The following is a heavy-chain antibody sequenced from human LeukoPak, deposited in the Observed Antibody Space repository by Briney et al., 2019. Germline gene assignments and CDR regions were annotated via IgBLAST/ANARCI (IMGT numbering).Heavy chain of an antibody. V-gene: IGHV4-34*01. D-gene: IGHD6-13*01. J-gene: IGHJ6*03. CDR1: GGSFSGYY. CDR2: INHSGST. CDR3: ARSSIAAAAYKYYYYYYMDV. Sequence: PSETLSLTCAVYGGSFSGYYWSWIRQPPGKGLEWIGEINHSGSTNYNPSLKSRVTISVDTSKNQFSLKLSSVTAADTAVYYCARSSIAAAAYKYYYYYYMDVWGKGTTVTISS.